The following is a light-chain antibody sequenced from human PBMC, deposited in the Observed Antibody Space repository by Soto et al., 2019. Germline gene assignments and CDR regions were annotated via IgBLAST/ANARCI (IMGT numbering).Light chain of an antibody. J-gene: IGKJ1*01. V-gene: IGKV3-20*01. CDR1: QSVSSNY. CDR2: GVS. Sequence: EIVLAQSPGTLCLSPGERATLACRSSQSVSSNYFAWYQQKPGQAPRLLIYGVSSRATGIPDRFSGSGSGTDFTLTISRLEPEDFAVYYCEQYGSSPRTFGQGTKVDI. CDR3: EQYGSSPRT.